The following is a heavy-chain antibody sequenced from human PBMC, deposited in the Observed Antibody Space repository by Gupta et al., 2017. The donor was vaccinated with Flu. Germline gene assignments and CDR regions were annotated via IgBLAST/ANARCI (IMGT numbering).Heavy chain of an antibody. D-gene: IGHD6-13*01. J-gene: IGHJ4*02. V-gene: IGHV3-23*01. CDR3: ARGGIGSTGLKY. CDR2: LTNTGDTT. Sequence: WVRQTPGRGLEWVSSLTNTGDTTYYAGPVKGRFAISRDNSKDTLYLQMDSLRAEDTALYYCARGGIGSTGLKYWGQGTLVTVSS.